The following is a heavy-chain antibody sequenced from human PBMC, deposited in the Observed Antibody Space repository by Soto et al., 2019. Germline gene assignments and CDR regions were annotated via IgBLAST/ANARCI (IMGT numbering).Heavy chain of an antibody. D-gene: IGHD3-10*01. CDR3: ARPYGSGSLNWFDP. CDR2: ISSSSSTI. V-gene: IGHV3-48*01. CDR1: GFTFSSYS. J-gene: IGHJ5*02. Sequence: PGGSLRLSCAASGFTFSSYSMNWVRQAPGKGLEWVSYISSSSSTIYYADSVKGRFTISRDNAKNSLYLQMNSLRAEDTAVYYCARPYGSGSLNWFDPWGQGTLVTVS.